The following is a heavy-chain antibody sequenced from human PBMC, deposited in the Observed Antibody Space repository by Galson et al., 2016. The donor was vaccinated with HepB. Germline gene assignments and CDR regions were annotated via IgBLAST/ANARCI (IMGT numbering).Heavy chain of an antibody. J-gene: IGHJ5*02. D-gene: IGHD2-15*01. CDR1: GYTFTGYY. CDR2: INPNSGVT. CDR3: VRGVAVVVVAPYVNWFDP. Sequence: SVKVSCKASGYTFTGYYLHWVRQAPGQGLEWMGRINPNSGVTNYGQKFQGRVTMTRDTSIRTVNMELSSLRSDDTAVYYCVRGVAVVVVAPYVNWFDPWGQGTLGAVSS. V-gene: IGHV1-2*06.